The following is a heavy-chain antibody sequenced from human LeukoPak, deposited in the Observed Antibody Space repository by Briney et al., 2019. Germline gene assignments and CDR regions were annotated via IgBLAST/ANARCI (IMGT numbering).Heavy chain of an antibody. Sequence: SETLSLTCTDSGGSIRSSSYYWSWIRQPPGKGLEWIGEINHSGSTNYNPSLKSRVTISVDTSKNQFSLKLSSVTAADTAVYYCAKRYYYDSSGYPKGNYFDYWGQGTLVTVSS. V-gene: IGHV4-39*07. CDR1: GGSIRSSSYY. CDR2: INHSGST. D-gene: IGHD3-22*01. J-gene: IGHJ4*02. CDR3: AKRYYYDSSGYPKGNYFDY.